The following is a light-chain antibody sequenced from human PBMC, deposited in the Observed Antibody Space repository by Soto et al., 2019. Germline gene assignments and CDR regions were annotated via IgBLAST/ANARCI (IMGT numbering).Light chain of an antibody. CDR1: QSVSSTY. CDR2: GAS. V-gene: IGKV3-20*01. CDR3: QQYCRSRLFT. J-gene: IGKJ3*01. Sequence: EIVLTQSPGTLSLSPGERATLSCRASQSVSSTYLAWYQQKPGQAPRLLIFGASSRATSIPDRFSGSGSGTDFTLTISSLEPEDFAVYYCQQYCRSRLFTFGPGTKVDI.